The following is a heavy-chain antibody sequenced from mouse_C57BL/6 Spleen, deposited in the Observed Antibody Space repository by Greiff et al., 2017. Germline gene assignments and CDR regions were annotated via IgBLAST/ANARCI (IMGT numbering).Heavy chain of an antibody. D-gene: IGHD2-4*01. CDR2: IDPSDSYT. J-gene: IGHJ2*01. CDR3: ARFYDYDGVYLDY. V-gene: IGHV1-50*01. Sequence: QVQLQQPGAELVKPGASVQLSCKASGYTFTSYWMQWVKQRPGQGLEWIGEIDPSDSYTNYNQKFKGKATLTVDTSSSTAYMQLSSLTSEDSAVYYCARFYDYDGVYLDYWGQGTTLTVSS. CDR1: GYTFTSYW.